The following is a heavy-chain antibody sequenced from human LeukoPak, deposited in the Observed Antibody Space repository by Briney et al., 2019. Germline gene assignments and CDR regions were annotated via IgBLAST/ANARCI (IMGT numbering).Heavy chain of an antibody. V-gene: IGHV5-51*01. D-gene: IGHD3-10*01. CDR1: GYSLTSYW. CDR2: IYPGDSDT. CDR3: ARLYYGSGTYMGLDY. J-gene: IGHJ4*02. Sequence: GESLKISCKGSGYSLTSYWIGWVRQMPGKGLEWMGIIYPGDSDTRYSPSFQGQVTISADKSISTAYQQWSSLKASDTAMYYCARLYYGSGTYMGLDYWGQGTLVTVSS.